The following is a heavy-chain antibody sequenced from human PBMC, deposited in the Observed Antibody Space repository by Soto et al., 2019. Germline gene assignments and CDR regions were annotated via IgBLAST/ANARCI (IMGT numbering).Heavy chain of an antibody. J-gene: IGHJ4*02. CDR1: GFAFGDYA. V-gene: IGHV3-49*03. Sequence: GGSLRLSCTASGFAFGDYAMSWFRQAPGKGLEWVGFIRSKAYGGTTEYAASVKDRFTISRDDSKSIAYLQMNSLKTEDTAVYYCTRAREREPYWPDGGSDVYWGQGTRVTAS. CDR3: TRAREREPYWPDGGSDVY. CDR2: IRSKAYGGTT. D-gene: IGHD1-1*01.